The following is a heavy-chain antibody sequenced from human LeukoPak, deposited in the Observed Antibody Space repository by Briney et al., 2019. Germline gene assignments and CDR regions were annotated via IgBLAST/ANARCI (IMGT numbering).Heavy chain of an antibody. CDR1: GYSFTTFW. CDR3: AREWELYFDY. D-gene: IGHD1-26*01. V-gene: IGHV5-51*01. Sequence: GESLKISCKGSGYSFTTFWIGWVRQMPGKGLEWMGIIYPGDSETRYSPSFQGQVTISADKSISTVYLQWSSLKASDTAMYYCAREWELYFDYWGQGTLVTVSS. J-gene: IGHJ4*02. CDR2: IYPGDSET.